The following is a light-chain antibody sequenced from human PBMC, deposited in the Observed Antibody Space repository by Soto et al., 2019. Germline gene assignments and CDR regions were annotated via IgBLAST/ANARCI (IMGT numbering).Light chain of an antibody. J-gene: IGKJ1*01. V-gene: IGKV1-39*01. Sequence: DIQMTQSPSSLSASLGDRVSITCRASQSIGTDLNWYQQKPGKAPKLLISGASTLQGGVPSRFSGSVSGTEFTLTISSLQPGDLATYFCQQTYSTPSTVAQGTKVDI. CDR2: GAS. CDR3: QQTYSTPST. CDR1: QSIGTD.